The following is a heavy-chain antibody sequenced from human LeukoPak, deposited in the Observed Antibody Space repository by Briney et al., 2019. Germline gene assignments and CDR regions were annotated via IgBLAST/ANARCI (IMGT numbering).Heavy chain of an antibody. J-gene: IGHJ4*02. V-gene: IGHV4-34*01. CDR2: INHSGGT. CDR1: GGSFSNYY. Sequence: PSETLSHTCAVYGGSFSNYYWSWIRQPPGKGLEWIGEINHSGGTNYNPSLKSRVTISVDTSKNQFSLKLSSVTAADTAVYYCATRLRWGQGTLVTVSS. CDR3: ATRLR.